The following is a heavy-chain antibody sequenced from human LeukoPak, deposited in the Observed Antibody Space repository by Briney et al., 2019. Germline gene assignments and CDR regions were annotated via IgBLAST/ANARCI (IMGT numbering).Heavy chain of an antibody. CDR2: IYYSGST. D-gene: IGHD5-18*01. Sequence: SETLSLTCTVSGGSISSSSYYWGWIRQPPGKGLEWIGSIYYSGSTYYNPSLKSRVTISVDTSKNQFSLKLSSVTAADTAVYYCARAKKYSYGLYYFDYWGQGTLVTVSS. J-gene: IGHJ4*02. CDR3: ARAKKYSYGLYYFDY. V-gene: IGHV4-39*07. CDR1: GGSISSSSYY.